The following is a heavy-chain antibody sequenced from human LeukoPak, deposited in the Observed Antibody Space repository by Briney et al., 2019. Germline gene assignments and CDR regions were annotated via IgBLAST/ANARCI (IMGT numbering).Heavy chain of an antibody. J-gene: IGHJ4*02. CDR2: ISGSSSYI. Sequence: PGGSLRLSCAASGFTFSSYGMSWVRQAPGKGLEWVSAISGSSSYIYYADSVKGRFTISRDNAKNSLYLQMNSLRAEDTAVYYCAKYHYGSGTSLGYWGQGTLVTVSS. CDR3: AKYHYGSGTSLGY. CDR1: GFTFSSYG. V-gene: IGHV3-21*01. D-gene: IGHD3-10*01.